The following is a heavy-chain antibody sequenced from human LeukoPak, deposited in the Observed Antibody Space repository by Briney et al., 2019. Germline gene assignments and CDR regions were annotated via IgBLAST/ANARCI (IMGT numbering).Heavy chain of an antibody. Sequence: SETLSLTCTVSGYSISSGYYWGWIRQPPGKGLEWIGSIYHSGSTYYNPSLKSRVTISVDTSKNQFSLKLSSVTAADTAVYYCARTPPGYYYGSSGYPGDWGQGTLVTVSS. J-gene: IGHJ4*02. D-gene: IGHD3-22*01. CDR1: GYSISSGYY. CDR3: ARTPPGYYYGSSGYPGD. V-gene: IGHV4-38-2*02. CDR2: IYHSGST.